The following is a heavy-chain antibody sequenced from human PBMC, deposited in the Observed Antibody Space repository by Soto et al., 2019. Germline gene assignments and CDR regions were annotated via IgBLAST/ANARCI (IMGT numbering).Heavy chain of an antibody. CDR1: GFTFSSYA. V-gene: IGHV3-30-3*01. CDR3: ARNRTGAVILDY. CDR2: ISYDGSNK. Sequence: QVQLVESGGGVVQPGRSLRLSCAASGFTFSSYAMHWVRQAPGKGLEWVAVISYDGSNKYYADSVKGRFTISRDNSKNTLYLQMKGLRAEDTAGYYCARNRTGAVILDYWGQGTLVTVSS. D-gene: IGHD6-19*01. J-gene: IGHJ4*02.